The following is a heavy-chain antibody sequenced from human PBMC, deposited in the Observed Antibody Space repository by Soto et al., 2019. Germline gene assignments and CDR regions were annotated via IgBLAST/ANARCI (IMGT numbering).Heavy chain of an antibody. D-gene: IGHD3-9*01. V-gene: IGHV1-18*04. Sequence: ASVKVSCKXSGYTFTSYGISWVRQAPGQGLEWMGWISAYNGDTNYPQKLQGRVTMTTDTSTSTAYMELRSLRSDDTAVYYCATHYDILPNWFDPWGQGTLVTVSS. CDR3: ATHYDILPNWFDP. CDR2: ISAYNGDT. CDR1: GYTFTSYG. J-gene: IGHJ5*02.